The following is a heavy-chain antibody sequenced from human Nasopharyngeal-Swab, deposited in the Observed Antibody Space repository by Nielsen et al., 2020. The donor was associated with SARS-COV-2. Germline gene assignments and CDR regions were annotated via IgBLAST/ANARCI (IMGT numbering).Heavy chain of an antibody. CDR3: AKQLLWFGELLDMFDY. CDR1: GFTFSRYA. Sequence: GESLKISCAASGFTFSRYAMSWVCQAPGKGLEWVSAISGSGGSTYYADSVKGRFTISRDNSKNTLYLQMNSLRAEDTAVYYCAKQLLWFGELLDMFDYWGQGTLVTVSS. J-gene: IGHJ4*02. CDR2: ISGSGGST. D-gene: IGHD3-10*01. V-gene: IGHV3-23*01.